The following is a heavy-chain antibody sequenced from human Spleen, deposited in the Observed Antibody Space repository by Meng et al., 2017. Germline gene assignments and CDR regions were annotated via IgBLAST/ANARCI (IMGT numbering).Heavy chain of an antibody. CDR1: GGPFSGYY. CDR3: ARNRCSGGSCP. Sequence: QVQLQQWGAALLKPSETLSLTCAVYGGPFSGYYWSWIRQPPGKGLEWIGEINHSGSTNYNPSLKSRVTISGDTSKNQFSLKLSSVTAADTAVYYCARNRCSGGSCPWSQGTLVTVSS. D-gene: IGHD2-15*01. V-gene: IGHV4-34*01. CDR2: INHSGST. J-gene: IGHJ5*02.